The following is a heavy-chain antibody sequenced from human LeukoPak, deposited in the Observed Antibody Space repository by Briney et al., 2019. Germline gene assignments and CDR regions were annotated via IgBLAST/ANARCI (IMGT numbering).Heavy chain of an antibody. D-gene: IGHD6-13*01. CDR1: GGSISSYY. CDR3: ASLSSGQGYSSSWYNQHGYYYYGMDV. Sequence: KPSETLSLTCTVSGGSISSYYWSWIRQPPGKGLEWIGYIYYSGSTNYNPSPKSRVTISVDTSKNQFSLKLSSVTAADTAVYYCASLSSGQGYSSSWYNQHGYYYYGMDVWGQGTTVTVSS. V-gene: IGHV4-59*08. J-gene: IGHJ6*02. CDR2: IYYSGST.